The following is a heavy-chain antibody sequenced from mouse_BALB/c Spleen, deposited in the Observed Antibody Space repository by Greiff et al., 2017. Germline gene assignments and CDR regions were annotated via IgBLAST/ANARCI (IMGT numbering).Heavy chain of an antibody. D-gene: IGHD1-1*01. Sequence: DLVKPGASVKLSCTASGYTFTSYWITWIKQRPGQGLEWIGRIAPGSGSTYYNEMFKGKATLTVDTSSSPAYMQLSRLSSEDSAVYDWARGGSSFDYWGQGTTLTVSA. CDR3: ARGGSSFDY. V-gene: IGHV1S41*01. CDR1: GYTFTSYW. J-gene: IGHJ2*01. CDR2: IAPGSGST.